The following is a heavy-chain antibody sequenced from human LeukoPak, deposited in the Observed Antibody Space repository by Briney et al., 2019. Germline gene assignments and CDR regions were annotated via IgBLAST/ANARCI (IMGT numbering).Heavy chain of an antibody. Sequence: GGSLRLSCAASGFTFDDYAMHWVRQAPGKGLEWVSGISWNSGSIGYADSVKGRFTISRDNAKNSLYLQMDSLRAEDMALYYCAKTRLRYCSSTSCYGFDYWGQGTLVTVSS. CDR1: GFTFDDYA. J-gene: IGHJ4*02. CDR2: ISWNSGSI. D-gene: IGHD2-2*01. CDR3: AKTRLRYCSSTSCYGFDY. V-gene: IGHV3-9*03.